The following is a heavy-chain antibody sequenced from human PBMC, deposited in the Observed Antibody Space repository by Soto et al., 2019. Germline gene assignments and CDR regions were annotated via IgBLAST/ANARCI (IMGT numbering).Heavy chain of an antibody. CDR1: GYTFTSYG. D-gene: IGHD2-15*01. J-gene: IGHJ4*02. CDR2: ISAYNGNT. CDR3: ARARGTRMSSPFFYY. Sequence: ASVKVSCKASGYTFTSYGISWVRQPPGQGLEWMGWISAYNGNTNYAQKLQGRVTMTTDTSTSTAYMELRSLRSDDTAVYYCARARGTRMSSPFFYYWGQGTLDNVPS. V-gene: IGHV1-18*01.